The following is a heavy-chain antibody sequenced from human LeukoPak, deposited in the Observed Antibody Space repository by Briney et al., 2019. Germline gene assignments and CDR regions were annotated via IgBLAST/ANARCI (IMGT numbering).Heavy chain of an antibody. CDR2: INHSGST. D-gene: IGHD3-10*01. Sequence: SETLSLTCTVSGGFTSPYKWNWIRQPPGKGLEWIGEINHSGSTNYNPSLKSRVTISVDTSKNQFSLKLTSVTAADTAVYYCAREHGSGDYWGQGTLVTVSS. CDR1: GGFTSPYK. V-gene: IGHV4-34*01. CDR3: AREHGSGDY. J-gene: IGHJ4*02.